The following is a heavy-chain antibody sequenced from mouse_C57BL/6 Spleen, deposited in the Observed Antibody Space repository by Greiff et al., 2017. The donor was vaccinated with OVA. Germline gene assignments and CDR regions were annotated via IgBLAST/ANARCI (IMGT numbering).Heavy chain of an antibody. V-gene: IGHV10-1*01. Sequence: EVKVVESGGGLVQPKGSLKLSCAASGFSFNTYAMNWVRQAPGKGLEWVARIRSKSNNYATYYADSVKDRFTISRDDSESMLYLQMNNLKTEDTAMYYCVRRRPSYLYFDVWGTGTTVTVSS. CDR1: GFSFNTYA. D-gene: IGHD2-10*02. CDR3: VRRRPSYLYFDV. J-gene: IGHJ1*03. CDR2: IRSKSNNYAT.